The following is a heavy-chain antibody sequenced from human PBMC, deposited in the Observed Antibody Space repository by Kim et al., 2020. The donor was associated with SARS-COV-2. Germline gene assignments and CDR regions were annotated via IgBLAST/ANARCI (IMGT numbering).Heavy chain of an antibody. J-gene: IGHJ6*02. Sequence: YADSVKGRFTISRDNSKNTLYLQMNSLRAEDTAVYYCAAATGTTVYGMDVWGQGTTVTVSS. V-gene: IGHV3-30*02. CDR3: AAATGTTVYGMDV. D-gene: IGHD1-7*01.